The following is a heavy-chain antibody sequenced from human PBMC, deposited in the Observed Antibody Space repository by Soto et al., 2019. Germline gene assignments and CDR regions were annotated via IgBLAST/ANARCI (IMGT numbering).Heavy chain of an antibody. CDR1: GFTFSSYS. CDR3: ARDSRAVTPKLGYGMDV. V-gene: IGHV3-21*01. CDR2: ISSSSSYI. D-gene: IGHD1-7*01. J-gene: IGHJ6*02. Sequence: EVQLVESGGGLVKPGGSLRLSCAASGFTFSSYSMNWVRQAPGKGLEWVSSISSSSSYIYYADSVKGRFTISRDNAKNSLYLQMNSLRAEDTAVYYCARDSRAVTPKLGYGMDVWGQGTTVTVSS.